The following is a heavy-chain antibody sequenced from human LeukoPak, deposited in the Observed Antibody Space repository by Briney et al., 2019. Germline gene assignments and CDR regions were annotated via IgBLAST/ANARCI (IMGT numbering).Heavy chain of an antibody. CDR3: ARVLGIVGATTGFNY. V-gene: IGHV1-8*03. Sequence: ASVKVSCKASGYTFTSYDINWVRQAPGQGLEWMGWMNPNSGNTGYAQKFQGRVTITRNTSISTAYMELSSLRSEDTAVYCCARVLGIVGATTGFNYWGQGTLVTVSS. CDR2: MNPNSGNT. D-gene: IGHD1-26*01. J-gene: IGHJ4*02. CDR1: GYTFTSYD.